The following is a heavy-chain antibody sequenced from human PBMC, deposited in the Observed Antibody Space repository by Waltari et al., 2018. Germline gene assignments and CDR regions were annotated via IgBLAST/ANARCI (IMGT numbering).Heavy chain of an antibody. Sequence: QVQLQQWGAGLLKPSETLSLTCAVYGGSFSGYYWSWIRQPPGKGLEWIGEINHSGSTTYNPSLKSRVTISVDTSKNQFSLKLSSVTAADTAVYYCARISVDYFDYWGQGTLVTVSS. CDR1: GGSFSGYY. V-gene: IGHV4-34*01. D-gene: IGHD2-15*01. CDR3: ARISVDYFDY. J-gene: IGHJ4*02. CDR2: INHSGST.